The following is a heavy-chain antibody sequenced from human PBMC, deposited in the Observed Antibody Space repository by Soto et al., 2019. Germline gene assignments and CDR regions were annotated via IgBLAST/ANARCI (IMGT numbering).Heavy chain of an antibody. CDR1: GFTFSNYW. Sequence: GGSLRLSCAASGFTFSNYWMSRVRQAPGKGLEWVANIKEDGSERNYVDSVKGRFTISRDNAENSLYLQMNSLRAEDTAVYYCASARHIGPWGQGTLVTVSS. V-gene: IGHV3-7*01. D-gene: IGHD2-21*01. J-gene: IGHJ5*02. CDR2: IKEDGSER. CDR3: ASARHIGP.